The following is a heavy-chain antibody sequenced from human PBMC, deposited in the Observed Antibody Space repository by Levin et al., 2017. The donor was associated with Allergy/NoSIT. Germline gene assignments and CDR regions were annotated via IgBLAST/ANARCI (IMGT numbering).Heavy chain of an antibody. CDR2: IWDDGYKK. J-gene: IGHJ6*03. CDR1: GFTFSSYG. D-gene: IGHD5-12*01. Sequence: GGSLRLSCAASGFTFSSYGMHWVRQAPGKGLEWVAVIWDDGYKKYYADSVKGLFTISRDNSKNTLYLQMNSLRAEDTAVYYCARVLRFYYYYYMDVWGKGNTVTVSS. V-gene: IGHV3-33*01. CDR3: ARVLRFYYYYYMDV.